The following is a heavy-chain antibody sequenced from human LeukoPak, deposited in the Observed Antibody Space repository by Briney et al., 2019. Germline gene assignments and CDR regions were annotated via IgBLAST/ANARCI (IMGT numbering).Heavy chain of an antibody. V-gene: IGHV3-30*02. Sequence: TGGPLRLSCAASGFTFSSYGMHWVRQAPGKGLEWVAFIRYDGSNKYYADSVKGRFTISRDNSKNTLYLQMNSLRAEDTAVYYCAKDPAITMIVVVHTRPFDYWGQGTLVTVSS. CDR2: IRYDGSNK. J-gene: IGHJ4*02. CDR3: AKDPAITMIVVVHTRPFDY. D-gene: IGHD3-22*01. CDR1: GFTFSSYG.